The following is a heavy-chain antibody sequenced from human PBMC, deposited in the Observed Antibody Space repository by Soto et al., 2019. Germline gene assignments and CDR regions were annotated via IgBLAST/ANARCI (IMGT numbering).Heavy chain of an antibody. CDR2: IYPGDSDT. D-gene: IGHD1-26*01. Sequence: EVQLVQSGAEVKRPGESLRISCKGSGYSFTSYWIGWVRQMPGKGLEWMGIIYPGDSDTRYSPSFQGQVTISADKSMSTAYLQWSSVEASDTAIHYCAGSSRGRSVYWGQGTLVPVSS. J-gene: IGHJ4*02. V-gene: IGHV5-51*03. CDR3: AGSSRGRSVY. CDR1: GYSFTSYW.